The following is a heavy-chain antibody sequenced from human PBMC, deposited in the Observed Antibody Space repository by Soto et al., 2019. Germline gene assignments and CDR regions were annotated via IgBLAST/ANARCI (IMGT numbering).Heavy chain of an antibody. CDR3: ARERKIAAAGIGY. V-gene: IGHV3-7*01. CDR1: GFTFSSYW. D-gene: IGHD6-13*01. J-gene: IGHJ4*02. Sequence: GGTLRLSCAASGFTFSSYWMSWVRQAPGKGLERVANIKQDGSEKYYVDSVKGRFTTSRDNAKNSLYLQMNSLRAEDSAVYYCARERKIAAAGIGYWGQGTLVAVSS. CDR2: IKQDGSEK.